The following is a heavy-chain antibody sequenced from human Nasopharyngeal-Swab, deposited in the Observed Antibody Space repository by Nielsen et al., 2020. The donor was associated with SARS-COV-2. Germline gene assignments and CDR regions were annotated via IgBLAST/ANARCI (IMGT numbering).Heavy chain of an antibody. CDR1: GGSISSSSYY. CDR3: ARERGGRAARLRNNWFDP. D-gene: IGHD6-6*01. Sequence: SETLSLTCTVSGGSISSSSYYWGWIRQPPGKGLEWIGNIYYSGTTFYNPSLKSRVTISVDTSKNQFSLKLSSVTAADTAVYYCARERGGRAARLRNNWFDPWGQGTLVTVSS. J-gene: IGHJ5*02. CDR2: IYYSGTT. V-gene: IGHV4-39*07.